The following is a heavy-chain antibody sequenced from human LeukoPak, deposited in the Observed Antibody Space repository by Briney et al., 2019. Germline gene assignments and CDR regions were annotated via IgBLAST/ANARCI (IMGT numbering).Heavy chain of an antibody. CDR2: IIPIFGTA. CDR1: GGTFSSYA. J-gene: IGHJ4*02. Sequence: SVKVSFKASGGTFSSYAISWVRQAPGQGLEWMGGIIPIFGTANYAQKFQGRVTITADKSTSTAYMELSSLRSEDTAVYYCARDRYSYYDSSGYYYGWGQGTLVTVSS. CDR3: ARDRYSYYDSSGYYYG. D-gene: IGHD3-22*01. V-gene: IGHV1-69*06.